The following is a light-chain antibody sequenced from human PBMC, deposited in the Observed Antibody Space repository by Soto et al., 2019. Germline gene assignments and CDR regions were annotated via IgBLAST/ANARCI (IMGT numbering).Light chain of an antibody. CDR1: QSVDSTY. Sequence: EIVLTQSPVTLSLSPGERATLSCRASQSVDSTYLAWYQHKPGQAPRLLIYATSSRAAGVPDRFTGSGSGTDFTLAIPRAEPEDFAVYYCQQYVTSPPLYTFGQGTKLDIK. V-gene: IGKV3-20*01. CDR2: ATS. CDR3: QQYVTSPPLYT. J-gene: IGKJ2*01.